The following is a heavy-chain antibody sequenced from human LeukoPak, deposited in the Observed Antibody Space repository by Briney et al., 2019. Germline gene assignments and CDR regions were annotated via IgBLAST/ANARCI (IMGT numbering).Heavy chain of an antibody. D-gene: IGHD4-17*01. CDR2: INHSGST. CDR1: GGSFSGYY. J-gene: IGHJ4*02. Sequence: SETLSLTCAVYGGSFSGYYWSWIRQPPGKGLEWIGEINHSGSTNYNPSLKSRVTISVDTSKNQFSLKLSSVTAADTAVYYCARVRGYGDYTIFDYWGQGTLVTVSS. V-gene: IGHV4-34*01. CDR3: ARVRGYGDYTIFDY.